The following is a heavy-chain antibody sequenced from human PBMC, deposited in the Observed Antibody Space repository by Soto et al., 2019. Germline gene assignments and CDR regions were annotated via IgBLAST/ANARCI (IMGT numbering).Heavy chain of an antibody. D-gene: IGHD6-13*01. J-gene: IGHJ4*02. Sequence: SVKVSCKASGGTFSSYAISWVRQAPGQGLEWMGGIIPIFGTANYAQKFQGRVTITADKSTSTAYMELSSLRSEDTAVYYCASRGRGQLVRSFDYWGQGXLVTVSS. V-gene: IGHV1-69*06. CDR3: ASRGRGQLVRSFDY. CDR1: GGTFSSYA. CDR2: IIPIFGTA.